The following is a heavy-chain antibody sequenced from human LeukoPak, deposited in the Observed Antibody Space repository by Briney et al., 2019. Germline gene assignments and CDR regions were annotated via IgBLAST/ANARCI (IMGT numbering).Heavy chain of an antibody. V-gene: IGHV3-30*18. CDR3: AKDHGSSGWYRYFDY. D-gene: IGHD6-19*01. CDR1: GFTFSSYG. CDR2: ISYDGSNK. J-gene: IGHJ4*02. Sequence: SGGSLRLSCAASGFTFSSYGMHWVRQAPGKGLEWVAVISYDGSNKYYADSVKGRFTISRDNSKNTLYLQMNSLRAEDTAVYYCAKDHGSSGWYRYFDYWGQGTLVTVSS.